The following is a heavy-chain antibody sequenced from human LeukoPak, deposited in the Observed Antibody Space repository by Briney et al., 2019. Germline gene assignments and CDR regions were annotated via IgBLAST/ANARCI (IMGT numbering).Heavy chain of an antibody. CDR1: GFTFSSYA. CDR2: ISGSGGST. D-gene: IGHD3-22*01. V-gene: IGHV3-23*01. J-gene: IGHJ1*01. Sequence: PGGSLRLSCVASGFTFSSYAMSWVRQAPGKGLEWVSAISGSGGSTYYADSVKGRFTISRDNSKNTLYLQMNSLRAEDTAVYYCAKDRKYYDSSGYSLVVGFQHWGQGTLVTVSS. CDR3: AKDRKYYDSSGYSLVVGFQH.